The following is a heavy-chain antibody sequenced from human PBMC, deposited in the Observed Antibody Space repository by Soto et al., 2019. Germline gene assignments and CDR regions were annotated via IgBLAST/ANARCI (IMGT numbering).Heavy chain of an antibody. J-gene: IGHJ5*02. CDR1: GAAPSSGGYF. D-gene: IGHD6-19*01. CDR3: TREQSDDNYFDT. Sequence: SETLSLTCTVSGAAPSSGGYFYTWVRQPPGKGLEWLGYIYYSGGTNYNPSLKSRVTISLDKSKSQFSLRLISVTAADTAVYHCTREQSDDNYFDTWGQGTLVTVSS. V-gene: IGHV4-61*08. CDR2: IYYSGGT.